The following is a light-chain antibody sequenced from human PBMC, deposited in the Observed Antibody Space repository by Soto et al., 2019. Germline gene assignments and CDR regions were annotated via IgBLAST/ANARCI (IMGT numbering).Light chain of an antibody. CDR1: QRISTW. J-gene: IGKJ2*01. CDR3: QQYNSYPYT. CDR2: DAY. V-gene: IGKV1-5*01. Sequence: DIQMTQSPSILSASVGDRVTFTCRARQRISTWLAWYQQKTGKDPNLLIYDAYSLESGVPSRFSGSGSGTEFTRTISSLQPDDFATFYCQQYNSYPYTFGQGTKVEIK.